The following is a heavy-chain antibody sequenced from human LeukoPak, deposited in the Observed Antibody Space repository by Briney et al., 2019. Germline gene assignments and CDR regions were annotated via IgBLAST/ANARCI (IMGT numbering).Heavy chain of an antibody. J-gene: IGHJ4*02. CDR2: ITGSGGST. CDR3: AKGKDC. Sequence: GGSLRLSCVASAFTFSDYAMSSVRQAPGKGLEWVSAITGSGGSTYYADSVKGRFTISRDNSKNTLYLQMNSLRADDTAVYYCAKGKDCWGQGTLVTVSS. CDR1: AFTFSDYA. V-gene: IGHV3-23*01.